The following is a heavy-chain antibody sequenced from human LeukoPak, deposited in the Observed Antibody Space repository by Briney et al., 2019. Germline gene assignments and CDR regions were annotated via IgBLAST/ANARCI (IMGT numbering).Heavy chain of an antibody. V-gene: IGHV4-59*08. J-gene: IGHJ3*02. CDR2: IYYSGST. Sequence: SETLSLTCTVSGGSISCYYWSWIRQPPGKGLEWIGYIYYSGSTNYNPSLKSRVTISVDTSKNQFSLKLSSVTAADTAVYYCARLMWSSSDAFDIWGQGTMVTVSS. CDR1: GGSISCYY. D-gene: IGHD1-26*01. CDR3: ARLMWSSSDAFDI.